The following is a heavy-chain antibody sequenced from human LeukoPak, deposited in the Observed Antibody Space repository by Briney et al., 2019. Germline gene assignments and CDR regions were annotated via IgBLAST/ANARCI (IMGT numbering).Heavy chain of an antibody. CDR2: FDPEDGET. J-gene: IGHJ4*02. D-gene: IGHD5-18*01. CDR3: ATLKRGYSYGFRVSYFDY. CDR1: GYTLTELS. V-gene: IGHV1-24*01. Sequence: ASVKVSCKVSGYTLTELSMHWVRQAPGKGLEWMGGFDPEDGETIYAQKFQGRVTMTEDTSPDTAYMELSSLRSEDTAVYYCATLKRGYSYGFRVSYFDYWGQGTLVTVSS.